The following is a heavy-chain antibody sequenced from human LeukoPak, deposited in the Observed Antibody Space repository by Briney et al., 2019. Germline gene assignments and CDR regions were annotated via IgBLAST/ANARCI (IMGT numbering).Heavy chain of an antibody. J-gene: IGHJ6*03. CDR3: ARAAEDYDILTGRYNYMDV. Sequence: SETLSLTCTVSGGSISSSSYYWGWIRQPPGKGLEWIGSIYYSGSTYYNPSLKSRVTISVDTSKNQFSLKLSSVTAADTALYYCARAAEDYDILTGRYNYMDVWGKGTTVTVSS. CDR1: GGSISSSSYY. D-gene: IGHD3-9*01. V-gene: IGHV4-39*07. CDR2: IYYSGST.